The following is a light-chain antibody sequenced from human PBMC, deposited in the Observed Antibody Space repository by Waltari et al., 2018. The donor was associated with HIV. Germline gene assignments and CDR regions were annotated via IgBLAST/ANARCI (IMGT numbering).Light chain of an antibody. CDR2: WAS. Sequence: DIVMTQSPDSLAVSLGERATINCKSSQTVLYSSSNKNYLAWYQQKPGQPPKLLIYWASTRESGVPDRFSGSGSGTDFTLTISSLQAEDVAVYYCQQYYGNFPWAFGQGTKVEIK. CDR1: QTVLYSSSNKNY. V-gene: IGKV4-1*01. J-gene: IGKJ1*01. CDR3: QQYYGNFPWA.